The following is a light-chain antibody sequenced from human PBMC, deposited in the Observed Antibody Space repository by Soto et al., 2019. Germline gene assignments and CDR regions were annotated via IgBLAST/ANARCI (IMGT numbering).Light chain of an antibody. CDR1: SSNIGNNY. Sequence: QSVLTQPPSVSAAPGQKVTISCFGSSSNIGNNYVSWYQQLPGTAPKLLIYDNYKRPSGIPDRFSGSKSGNTASLTVSGLQAEDEADYYCSSYAGSYNLVFGGGTKLTVL. J-gene: IGLJ3*02. CDR3: SSYAGSYNLV. CDR2: DNY. V-gene: IGLV1-51*01.